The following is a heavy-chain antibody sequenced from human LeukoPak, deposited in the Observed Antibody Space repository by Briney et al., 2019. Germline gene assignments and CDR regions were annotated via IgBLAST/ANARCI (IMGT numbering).Heavy chain of an antibody. CDR3: AKDEGYGDFVGWLDS. J-gene: IGHJ5*01. V-gene: IGHV3-30*18. Sequence: PGGSLTLSCVASGFTFRSYAMHWVRQAPGKGLEWVALISDDGSKKYTADSVKGRFAISRDNSKNTLHLQMSRLRAEDTAVYYCAKDEGYGDFVGWLDSWGQGTLVTVSS. CDR2: ISDDGSKK. D-gene: IGHD4-17*01. CDR1: GFTFRSYA.